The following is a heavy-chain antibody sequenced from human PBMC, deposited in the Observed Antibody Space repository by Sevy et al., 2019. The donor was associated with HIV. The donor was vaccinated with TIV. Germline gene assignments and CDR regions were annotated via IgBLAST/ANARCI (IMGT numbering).Heavy chain of an antibody. Sequence: GGSLRLSCAASRFTFSNYAMSWVRQAPGKGLEWVSGISTSGSGTFYSDSVKGRFTISRDNSKNTLYLQMNSLRAQDTAVYYCVKELSLCTTVTARTGWGQGTLVTVSS. CDR3: VKELSLCTTVTARTG. J-gene: IGHJ4*01. CDR1: RFTFSNYA. V-gene: IGHV3-23*01. D-gene: IGHD4-17*01. CDR2: ISTSGSGT.